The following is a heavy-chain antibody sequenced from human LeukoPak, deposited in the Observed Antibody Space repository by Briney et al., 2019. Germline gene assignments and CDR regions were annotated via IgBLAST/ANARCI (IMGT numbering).Heavy chain of an antibody. J-gene: IGHJ4*02. V-gene: IGHV3-21*01. CDR2: ISSSSSYI. CDR3: ARDPLGYYGSGSQY. CDR1: GFTFSSYS. D-gene: IGHD3-10*01. Sequence: GGSLRLSCAASGFTFSSYSMNWVRQAPGKGPEWVSSISSSSSYIYYADSVKGRFTISRDNAKNSLYLQMNSLRAEDTAVYHCARDPLGYYGSGSQYWGQGTLVTVSS.